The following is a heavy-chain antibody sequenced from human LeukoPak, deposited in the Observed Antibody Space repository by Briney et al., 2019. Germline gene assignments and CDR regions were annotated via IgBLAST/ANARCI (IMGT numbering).Heavy chain of an antibody. CDR1: GGTISTSSYY. V-gene: IGHV4-39*07. D-gene: IGHD1-26*01. CDR3: ARAPSGVSFDY. J-gene: IGHJ4*02. CDR2: VYYSGST. Sequence: SETLSLACTVSGGTISTSSYYFAWIRQPPGKGLEWIGSVYYSGSTYYHPSLKSRVTISIDTSKNQFSLNLNSVTAADTAVYYCARAPSGVSFDYWGQGTLVTVSS.